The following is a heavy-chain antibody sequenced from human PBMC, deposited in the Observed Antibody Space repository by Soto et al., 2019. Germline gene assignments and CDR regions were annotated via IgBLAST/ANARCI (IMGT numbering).Heavy chain of an antibody. CDR3: ARSSGNYLIDYY. J-gene: IGHJ4*02. CDR1: GYTFTSYA. D-gene: IGHD3-22*01. CDR2: INADNSNT. Sequence: ASEKVSCKASGYTFTSYAMHWVRQAPGQRHEWMGWINADNSNTKNSQKYQGRDTITRDTSASTAYMELSKQRYEDKAEHNSARSSGNYLIDYYWGQGTLVTVSS. V-gene: IGHV1-3*01.